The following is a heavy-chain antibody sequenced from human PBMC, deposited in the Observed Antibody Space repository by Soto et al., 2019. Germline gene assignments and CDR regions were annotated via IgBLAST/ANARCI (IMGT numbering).Heavy chain of an antibody. CDR1: GFTFRNYA. Sequence: GGSLRLSCAAAGFTFRNYAMSWVRQAPGKGLEWVSAIDRSGGTSYYADSVKGRFTISRDNAKNTLYLQMNSLRANDTAVYYCARGDCSAAGCYIHYYYGMDVWGQGTTVTVSS. J-gene: IGHJ6*02. CDR2: IDRSGGTS. CDR3: ARGDCSAAGCYIHYYYGMDV. D-gene: IGHD2-2*02. V-gene: IGHV3-23*01.